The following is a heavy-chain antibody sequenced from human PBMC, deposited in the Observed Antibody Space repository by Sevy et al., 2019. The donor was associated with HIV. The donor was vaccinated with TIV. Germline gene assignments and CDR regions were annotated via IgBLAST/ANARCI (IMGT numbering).Heavy chain of an antibody. CDR3: ARGGLGYCSSTSCYAIYYYYGMDV. Sequence: SETLSLTCAVYGGSFSGYYWSWIRQPPGKGLEWIGEINHSGSTNYNPSLKSRVTISVDTSKNQFSLKLSSVTAADTVVYYCARGGLGYCSSTSCYAIYYYYGMDVWGQGTTVTVSS. D-gene: IGHD2-2*01. J-gene: IGHJ6*02. CDR2: INHSGST. CDR1: GGSFSGYY. V-gene: IGHV4-34*01.